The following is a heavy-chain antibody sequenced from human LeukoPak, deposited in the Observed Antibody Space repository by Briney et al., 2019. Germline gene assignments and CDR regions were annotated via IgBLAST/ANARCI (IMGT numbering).Heavy chain of an antibody. J-gene: IGHJ4*02. D-gene: IGHD1-26*01. Sequence: ASVKVSCKASGYTFTSYAMHWVRQAPGQRLEWMGWINAGNGNTKYSQKFQGRVTITRDTSASTAYMELSSLRSEDTAVYYCARDDPDLMGATNRFDYWGQGTLVTVSS. V-gene: IGHV1-3*01. CDR3: ARDDPDLMGATNRFDY. CDR2: INAGNGNT. CDR1: GYTFTSYA.